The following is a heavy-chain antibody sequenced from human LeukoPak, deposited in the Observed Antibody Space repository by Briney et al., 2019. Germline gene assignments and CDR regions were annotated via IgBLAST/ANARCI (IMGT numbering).Heavy chain of an antibody. V-gene: IGHV3-23*01. J-gene: IGHJ4*02. CDR1: RHTPSNPT. CDR2: LIVDRAGT. CDR3: ATVGGFCPSSNRFAYFDY. Sequence: GSLRLSCVASRHTPSNPTITCVRDALGKGLWNVSNLIVDRAGTFYPDSVRGRFSISRDISTNTLYLQMNSLGVGDTALYYWATVGGFCPSSNRFAYFDYWGQGYLVSVSS. D-gene: IGHD2-2*01.